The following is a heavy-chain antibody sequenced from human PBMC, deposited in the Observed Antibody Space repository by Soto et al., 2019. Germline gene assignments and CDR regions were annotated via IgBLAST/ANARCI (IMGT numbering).Heavy chain of an antibody. CDR1: GGTFSSYT. CDR3: ARDQGVAGLFLDY. V-gene: IGHV1-69*04. J-gene: IGHJ4*02. CDR2: IIPILGIA. Sequence: QVQLVHSGAEVKKPGSSVKVSCKASGGTFSSYTISWVRQAPGQGLEWMGRIIPILGIANYAQKFQGRVTITADKSTSTAYMELSSLRSEDTAVYYCARDQGVAGLFLDYWGQGTLVTVSS. D-gene: IGHD6-19*01.